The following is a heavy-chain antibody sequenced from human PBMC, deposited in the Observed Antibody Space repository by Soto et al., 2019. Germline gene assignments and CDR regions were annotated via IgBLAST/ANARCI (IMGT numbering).Heavy chain of an antibody. V-gene: IGHV4-31*03. J-gene: IGHJ4*02. CDR2: ISYSGST. CDR3: AREPSI. CDR1: GGSISSGGNS. Sequence: QVQLQESGPGLVKTSQTLSLTCTVSGGSISSGGNSWSWIRQHPGKGLEWIGYISYSGSTYDNPSLKSRVTISVDTSKNQFSLKLSSVTAADTAVYYCAREPSIWGQGTLVTVSS.